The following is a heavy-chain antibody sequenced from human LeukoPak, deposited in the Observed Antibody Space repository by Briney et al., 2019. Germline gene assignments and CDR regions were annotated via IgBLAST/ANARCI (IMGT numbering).Heavy chain of an antibody. CDR2: IKQDGSEK. D-gene: IGHD3-22*01. V-gene: IGHV3-7*01. Sequence: GGSLRLSCAASGFTFSSYSMNWVRQAPGKGLEWVANIKQDGSEKYYVDSVKGRFTISRDNAKNSLYLQMNSLRAEDTAVYYCARDGSNYYDSSGYYPYYYYYGMDVWGQGTTVTVSS. CDR3: ARDGSNYYDSSGYYPYYYYYGMDV. J-gene: IGHJ6*02. CDR1: GFTFSSYS.